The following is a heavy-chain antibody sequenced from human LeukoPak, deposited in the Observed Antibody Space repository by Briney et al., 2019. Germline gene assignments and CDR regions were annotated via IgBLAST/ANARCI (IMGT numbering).Heavy chain of an antibody. CDR1: GGSISSSSYY. Sequence: SETLSLTCTVSGGSISSSSYYWGWIRQPPGKGLEWIGSIYYSGSTNFNPSLNGRVSISRDTAKNLFSLRLRSVTAADTAVYFCARGRVSSSTWYSTYYYFYMDVWGKGTTVTVSS. D-gene: IGHD1-1*01. J-gene: IGHJ6*03. CDR2: IYYSGST. CDR3: ARGRVSSSTWYSTYYYFYMDV. V-gene: IGHV4-39*07.